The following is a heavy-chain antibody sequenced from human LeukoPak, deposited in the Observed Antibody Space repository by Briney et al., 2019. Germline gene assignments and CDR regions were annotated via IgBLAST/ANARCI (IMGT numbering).Heavy chain of an antibody. Sequence: ASVKVSCKVSGYTLTELSMHWVRQAPGQGLEYMGWIDPHSGDTNYAQKFQGRVTVTRDTSISTAFMEVKRLRSDDTAVYFCARRSGSSLFDYWGQGTLVTVPS. V-gene: IGHV1-2*02. D-gene: IGHD3-10*01. J-gene: IGHJ4*02. CDR1: GYTLTELS. CDR3: ARRSGSSLFDY. CDR2: IDPHSGDT.